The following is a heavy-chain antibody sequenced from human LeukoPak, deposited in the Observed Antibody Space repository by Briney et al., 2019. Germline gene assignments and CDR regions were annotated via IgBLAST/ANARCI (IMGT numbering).Heavy chain of an antibody. CDR2: INPNSGGT. D-gene: IGHD7-27*01. CDR3: ARDPGGTWGFDY. CDR1: GYTFTGYY. V-gene: IGHV1-2*06. Sequence: ASVKVSCKASGYTFTGYYMHWVRQAPGQGLEWMGRINPNSGGTNYAQKFQGRVTMTRDTSISTAYMELSRLRSDDTAVYYCARDPGGTWGFDYWGQGALVTVSS. J-gene: IGHJ4*02.